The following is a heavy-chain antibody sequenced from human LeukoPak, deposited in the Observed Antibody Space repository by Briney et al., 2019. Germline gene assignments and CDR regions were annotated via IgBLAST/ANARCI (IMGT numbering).Heavy chain of an antibody. V-gene: IGHV4-39*07. Sequence: PETLSLTCTVSGGSISSSSYYWGWIRQPPGKGLEWIGSIYYSGSTYYNPSLKSRVTISVDTSKNQFSLKLSSVTAADTAMYYCAKERGYSYDYDYWGQGTLVTVSS. J-gene: IGHJ4*02. CDR3: AKERGYSYDYDY. CDR1: GGSISSSSYY. CDR2: IYYSGST. D-gene: IGHD5-18*01.